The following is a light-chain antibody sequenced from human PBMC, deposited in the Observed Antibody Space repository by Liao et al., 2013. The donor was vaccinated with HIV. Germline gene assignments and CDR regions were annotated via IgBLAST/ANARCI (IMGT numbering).Light chain of an antibody. CDR1: ARTN. CDR3: QVWDSSSDHYV. CDR2: FDS. J-gene: IGLJ1*01. V-gene: IGLV3-21*04. Sequence: SYELTQPPSVSVSPGQTATITCSGARTNVCWYQVKPGQSPEVVIYFDSDRPSGIPERFSGSNSGNTATLTISRAEAGDEADYYCQVWDSSSDHYVFGTGTKVTVL.